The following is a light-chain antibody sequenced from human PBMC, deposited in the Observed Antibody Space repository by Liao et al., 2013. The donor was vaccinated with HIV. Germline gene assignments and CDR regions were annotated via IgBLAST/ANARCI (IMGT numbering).Light chain of an antibody. CDR1: YLEDKH. CDR2: QDN. CDR3: QTWDSRTEDYV. J-gene: IGLJ1*01. V-gene: IGLV3-1*01. Sequence: SYELTQPPSVSVSPGQTATITCYGVYLEDKHVCWYQQRPGQSPVLLICQDNKRPSGIPERFSGSNSGNTATLTISGTQPVDEADYYCQTWDSRTEDYVFGPGTKVTVL.